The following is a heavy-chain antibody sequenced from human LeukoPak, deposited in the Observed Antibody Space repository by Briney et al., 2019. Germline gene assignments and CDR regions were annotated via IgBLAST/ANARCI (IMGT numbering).Heavy chain of an antibody. CDR3: ARAVHLAPFDL. J-gene: IGHJ2*01. V-gene: IGHV4-61*02. CDR1: GGSISSGSYY. CDR2: IYTSGST. Sequence: PSETLSLTCTVSGGSISSGSYYWSWIRQPAGKGLEWIGRIYTSGSTNYNPSLKSRVTISVDTSKNHFSLKLSSVTAADTAVYYCARAVHLAPFDLWGRGTLVTVSS.